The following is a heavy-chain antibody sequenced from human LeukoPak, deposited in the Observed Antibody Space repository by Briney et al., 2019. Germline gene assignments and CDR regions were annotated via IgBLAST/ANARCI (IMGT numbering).Heavy chain of an antibody. D-gene: IGHD4-17*01. V-gene: IGHV4-59*11. CDR1: GDSFSSHY. Sequence: LETLSLTCTVSGDSFSSHYWTWIRQPPGKGLEWIGYISYIGSTNYSPSLKSRVTISIDTSKNQFSLKLTSVTAADTAVYYCARDLVTVTKGFDIWGQGTMVSVSS. J-gene: IGHJ3*02. CDR3: ARDLVTVTKGFDI. CDR2: ISYIGST.